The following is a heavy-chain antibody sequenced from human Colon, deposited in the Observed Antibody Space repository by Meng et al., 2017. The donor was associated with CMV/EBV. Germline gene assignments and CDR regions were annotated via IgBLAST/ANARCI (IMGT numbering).Heavy chain of an antibody. CDR2: IIPIFGTA. J-gene: IGHJ5*02. V-gene: IGHV1-69*05. D-gene: IGHD3-22*01. CDR3: ARDSGYYDSSPNWFDP. CDR1: GGTFSSYA. Sequence: GGTFSSYAISWVRQAPGQGLEWMGGIIPIFGTANYAQKFQGRVTITTDESTSTAYMELSSLRSEDTAVYYCARDSGYYDSSPNWFDPWGQGTLVTVSS.